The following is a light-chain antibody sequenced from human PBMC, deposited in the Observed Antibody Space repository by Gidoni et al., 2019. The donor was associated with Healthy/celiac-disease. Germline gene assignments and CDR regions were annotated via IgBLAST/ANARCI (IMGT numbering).Light chain of an antibody. CDR3: QQSYSTPLT. CDR2: AAS. J-gene: IGKJ4*01. Sequence: DIQMTQSPSSLSASVGDRVTITCRASQSIRSYLNWYQQKPGKDPKLLIYAASSLQSGVPSRFSGSGSGTDFTLTISSLQPEDFATYYCQQSYSTPLTFGGXTKVEIK. CDR1: QSIRSY. V-gene: IGKV1-39*01.